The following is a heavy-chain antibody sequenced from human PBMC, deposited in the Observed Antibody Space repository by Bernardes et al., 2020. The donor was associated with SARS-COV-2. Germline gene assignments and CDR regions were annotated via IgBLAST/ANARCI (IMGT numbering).Heavy chain of an antibody. V-gene: IGHV5-51*01. Sequence: GESLNLSCKGSGYSFTSYWIGWVRQLPGKGLEWMGIIYPGDSDTRYSPSFQGQVTIPADKSISTAYLQWSSLKASDTAMYYCARGRLGFGEFVDYGGQGTLVTDSS. CDR2: IYPGDSDT. CDR3: ARGRLGFGEFVDY. J-gene: IGHJ4*02. CDR1: GYSFTSYW. D-gene: IGHD3-10*01.